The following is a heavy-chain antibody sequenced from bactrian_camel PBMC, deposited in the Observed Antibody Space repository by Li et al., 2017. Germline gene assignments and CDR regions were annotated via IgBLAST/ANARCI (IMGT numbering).Heavy chain of an antibody. Sequence: HVQLVESGGGSVQAGGSLRLSCAVSSSTALSDLCLAWFRQAPGKEREGVAVRDRFRRKIYADSVRGRFTISEDSANNTFDLQMNSLKPEDTAIYYCAADPRSRYYCRTSQLVDYWGQGTQVTVS. CDR3: AADPRSRYYCRTSQLVDY. CDR2: RDRFRRK. CDR1: SSTALSDLC. V-gene: IGHV3S53*01. J-gene: IGHJ4*01. D-gene: IGHD3*01.